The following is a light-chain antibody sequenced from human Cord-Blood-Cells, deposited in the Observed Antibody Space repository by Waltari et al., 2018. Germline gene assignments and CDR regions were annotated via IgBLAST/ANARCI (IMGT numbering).Light chain of an antibody. CDR2: AAS. CDR3: QQSYSTPKT. Sequence: DIQMTQSPSSLSASVGDRVXXPCRASQSISSYLNWYQQKPGKAPKLLIYAASSLQSGVPSRFSGSGSGTDFTLTISSLQPEDFATYYCQQSYSTPKTFGQGTKVEIK. J-gene: IGKJ1*01. V-gene: IGKV1-39*01. CDR1: QSISSY.